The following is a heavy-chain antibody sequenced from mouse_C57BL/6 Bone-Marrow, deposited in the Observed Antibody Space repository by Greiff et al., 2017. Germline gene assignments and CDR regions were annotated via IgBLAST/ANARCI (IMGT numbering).Heavy chain of an antibody. CDR1: GYTFTSYW. CDR3: APYGSYWYFDV. Sequence: QVQLQQPGAELVKPGASVKLSCKASGYTFTSYWMHWVKQRPGQGLEWIGMIHPNSGSTNYNEKSKSKATLTVDKSSSTAYMQLSSLTSEDSAVYYCAPYGSYWYFDVWGTGTTVTVSS. J-gene: IGHJ1*03. D-gene: IGHD1-1*02. CDR2: IHPNSGST. V-gene: IGHV1-64*01.